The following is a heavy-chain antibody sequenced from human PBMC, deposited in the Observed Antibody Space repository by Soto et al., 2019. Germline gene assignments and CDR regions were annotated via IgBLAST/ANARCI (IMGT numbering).Heavy chain of an antibody. CDR1: GGSISSSNW. CDR3: TERWDRGGRWGYDYKMDV. Sequence: QVQLQESGPGVVKPSGTLSLTCAVSGGSISSSNWWSWVRQPPGKGLEWIGEIYPSGSTYYNPSLTMRVHTFTDKSSKQVSLKLRSVAAAVTAVYYCTERWDRGGRWGYDYKMDVWGQGTKVTVSS. J-gene: IGHJ6*03. D-gene: IGHD2-15*01. V-gene: IGHV4-4*02. CDR2: IYPSGST.